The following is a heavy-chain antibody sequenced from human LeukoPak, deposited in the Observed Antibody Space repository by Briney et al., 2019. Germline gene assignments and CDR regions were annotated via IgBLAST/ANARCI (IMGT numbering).Heavy chain of an antibody. CDR2: ICHTGST. V-gene: IGHV4-38-2*01. J-gene: IGHJ5*02. CDR3: ARGDLGTSIFGVVFANWFDP. CDR1: GYPINSSSY. Sequence: SETLSLTCAVSGYPINSSSYWGWLRPPPGKGLEWSWNICHTGSTYYNTSLKSRVPISIDTSKNQFSLKLSSVTAADTAVYYCARGDLGTSIFGVVFANWFDPWGQGTLVTVSS. D-gene: IGHD3-3*01.